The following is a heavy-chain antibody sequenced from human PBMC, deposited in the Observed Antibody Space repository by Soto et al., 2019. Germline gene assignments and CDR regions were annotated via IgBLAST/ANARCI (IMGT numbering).Heavy chain of an antibody. Sequence: EVQLVESGGGLVQPGGSLRLSCAASGFTFSSYLLHWVRQVPGKGLVWVPRIDNDGSRTDYADTVKGRFTTSRDNAKNTVYLQMNSLRGEDTAVYYCVRDPPAEEALFDFWGQGALVTVSS. CDR2: IDNDGSRT. CDR1: GFTFSSYL. CDR3: VRDPPAEEALFDF. J-gene: IGHJ4*01. V-gene: IGHV3-74*01.